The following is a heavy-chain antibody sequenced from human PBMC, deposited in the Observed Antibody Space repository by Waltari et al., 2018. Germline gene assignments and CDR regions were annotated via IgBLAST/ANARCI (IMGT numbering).Heavy chain of an antibody. CDR3: ARTEWEPRGVDY. D-gene: IGHD1-26*01. CDR2: ISYDGSNK. Sequence: QVQLVESGGGVVQPGRSLRLSCAASGFTFSSYAMHWVRQAPGKGLEWVAVISYDGSNKYYADSVKGRFTISRDNSKNTLYLQMNSLRAEDTAVYYCARTEWEPRGVDYWGQGTLVTVSS. V-gene: IGHV3-30-3*01. CDR1: GFTFSSYA. J-gene: IGHJ4*02.